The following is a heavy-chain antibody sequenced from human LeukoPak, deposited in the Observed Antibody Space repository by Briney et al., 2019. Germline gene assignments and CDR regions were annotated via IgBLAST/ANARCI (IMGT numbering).Heavy chain of an antibody. CDR3: AKESRSYSLDY. J-gene: IGHJ4*02. CDR2: ISYDGSNK. CDR1: GFTFSSYG. V-gene: IGHV3-30*18. D-gene: IGHD1-26*01. Sequence: GGSLRLSCAASGFTFSSYGMHWVRQAPGKGLEWVAVISYDGSNKYYADSVKGRFTISRDNSKNTLFLQMNSLRAEVTAVYYCAKESRSYSLDYWGQGTLVTVSS.